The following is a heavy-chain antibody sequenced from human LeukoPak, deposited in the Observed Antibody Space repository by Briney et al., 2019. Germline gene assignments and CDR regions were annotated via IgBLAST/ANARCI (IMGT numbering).Heavy chain of an antibody. CDR3: AKEGREDGDYPYGMDV. D-gene: IGHD4-17*01. J-gene: IGHJ6*02. Sequence: PGRSLRLSCAASGFTFSSYGMHWVRQALGKGLEWVAVISYDGSNKYYADSVKGRFTISRDNSKNTLYLQMNSLRAEDTAVYYCAKEGREDGDYPYGMDVWGQGTTVTVSS. V-gene: IGHV3-30*18. CDR2: ISYDGSNK. CDR1: GFTFSSYG.